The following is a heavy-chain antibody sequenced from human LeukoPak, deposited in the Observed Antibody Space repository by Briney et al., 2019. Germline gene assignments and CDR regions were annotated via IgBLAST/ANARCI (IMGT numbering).Heavy chain of an antibody. J-gene: IGHJ3*02. V-gene: IGHV3-7*03. CDR2: IKQDGSEK. Sequence: GGSLRLSCAASGFTFSSYWMSWVRQAPGKGLEWVANIKQDGSEKYYVDSVKGRFTISRDNAKNSLYLQMNSLRAEDTAVYYCAKDQGYNWNDVEAFDIWGQGTMVTVSS. D-gene: IGHD1-1*01. CDR3: AKDQGYNWNDVEAFDI. CDR1: GFTFSSYW.